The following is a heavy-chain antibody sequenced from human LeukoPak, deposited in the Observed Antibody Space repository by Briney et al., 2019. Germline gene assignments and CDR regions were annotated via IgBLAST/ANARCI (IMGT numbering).Heavy chain of an antibody. CDR2: IYYSGST. CDR3: ARVSWDGAFDI. Sequence: TLSLTCTVSGGSISSGGYYWSWIRQHPGTGLEWIGYIYYSGSTYYNPSLKSRVTISVDTSKNQFSLKLSSVTAADTAVYYCARVSWDGAFDIWGQGTMVTVSS. D-gene: IGHD6-13*01. J-gene: IGHJ3*02. CDR1: GGSISSGGYY. V-gene: IGHV4-31*03.